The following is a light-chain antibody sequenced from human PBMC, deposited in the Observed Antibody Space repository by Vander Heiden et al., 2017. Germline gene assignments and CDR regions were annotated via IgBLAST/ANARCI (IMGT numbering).Light chain of an antibody. CDR1: PLPKQY. CDR3: QSADSSGTVV. V-gene: IGLV3-25*03. Sequence: SYELTQPPPGSGSPGLTARIPCSGDPLPKQYAYWYQQKPGQAPVLVIYKDSESPSGIPERFSGASSGTTVTLTISGVQAEDEADYYCQSADSSGTVVFGGGTKLTVL. J-gene: IGLJ2*01. CDR2: KDS.